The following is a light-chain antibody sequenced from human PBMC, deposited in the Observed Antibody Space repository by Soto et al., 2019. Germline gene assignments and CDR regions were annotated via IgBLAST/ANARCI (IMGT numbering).Light chain of an antibody. CDR2: SYN. J-gene: IGLJ1*01. CDR3: AAWDDSLNGYV. CDR1: SSNIGSNT. Sequence: QPVLTQPPSASGTPGQRVTISCSGSSSNIGSNTVNWYQQLPGTAPKLLIYSYNQRPSGVPDRFSDSKSGTSASLAISGLQSEDEADYYCAAWDDSLNGYVFGTGTKLTV. V-gene: IGLV1-44*01.